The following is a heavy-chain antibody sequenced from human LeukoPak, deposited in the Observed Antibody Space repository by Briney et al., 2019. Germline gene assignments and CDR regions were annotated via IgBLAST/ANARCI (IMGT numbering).Heavy chain of an antibody. CDR2: IRYDGSNK. Sequence: PGGSLRLSCAASGFTFSSYGMHWVRQAPGKGLEWVAFIRYDGSNKYYADSVKGRFTISRDNSKNTLYLQMNSLRAEDTAVYYCAKALYRHRKLPDYWGQGTLVTVSS. CDR1: GFTFSSYG. J-gene: IGHJ4*02. V-gene: IGHV3-30*02. D-gene: IGHD5/OR15-5a*01. CDR3: AKALYRHRKLPDY.